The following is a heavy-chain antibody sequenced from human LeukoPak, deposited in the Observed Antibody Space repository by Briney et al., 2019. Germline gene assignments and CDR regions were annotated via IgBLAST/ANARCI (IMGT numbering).Heavy chain of an antibody. Sequence: GGSLRLSCAASGFTFSSYAMHWVRQAPGKGLEWVAVISYDGSNKYYADSVKGRFTISRDNSKNTLYLQMNSLRAEDTAVYYCAAHCGGDCYYAFDIWGQGTMVTVSS. D-gene: IGHD2-21*02. V-gene: IGHV3-30*03. CDR3: AAHCGGDCYYAFDI. CDR1: GFTFSSYA. CDR2: ISYDGSNK. J-gene: IGHJ3*02.